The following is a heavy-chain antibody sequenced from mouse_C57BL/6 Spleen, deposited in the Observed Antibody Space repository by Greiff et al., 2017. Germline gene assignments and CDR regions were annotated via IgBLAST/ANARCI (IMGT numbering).Heavy chain of an antibody. J-gene: IGHJ2*01. CDR1: GYAFSSYW. D-gene: IGHD1-1*01. CDR3: ARTTVVATGDY. V-gene: IGHV1-80*01. CDR2: IYPGDGDT. Sequence: VQLVESGAELVKPGASVKISCKASGYAFSSYWMNWVKQRPGKGLEWIGQIYPGDGDTNYNGKFKGKATLTADKSSSTAYMQLSSLTSEDSAVYFCARTTVVATGDYWGQGTTLTVSS.